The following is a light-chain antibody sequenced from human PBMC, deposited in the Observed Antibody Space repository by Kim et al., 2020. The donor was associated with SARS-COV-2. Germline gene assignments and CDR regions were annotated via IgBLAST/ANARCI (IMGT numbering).Light chain of an antibody. Sequence: EIVLEQSPATLPLSPGDRATLSCRANESISSYLVWYQQKVGQAPRLLIYDAANRATGIPARFSGRGSGTDFTLTISGLETEDFAIYYCQQRSKWPLTFGGGTKVDIK. CDR2: DAA. CDR1: ESISSY. V-gene: IGKV3-11*01. CDR3: QQRSKWPLT. J-gene: IGKJ4*01.